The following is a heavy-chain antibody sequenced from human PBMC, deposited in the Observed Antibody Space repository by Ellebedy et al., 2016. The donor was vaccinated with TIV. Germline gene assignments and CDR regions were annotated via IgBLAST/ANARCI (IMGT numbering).Heavy chain of an antibody. J-gene: IGHJ4*02. V-gene: IGHV3-21*01. CDR2: ISCSRSYI. Sequence: GESLKISCAASGFTFSSYTMNWVRQAPGKGLEWVSSISCSRSYIYYTDSVKGRFTISRDNAKNSLYLQMNSLRAEDTAVYYCARDSIGFGEVYWGQGTLVTVSS. CDR3: ARDSIGFGEVY. D-gene: IGHD3-10*01. CDR1: GFTFSSYT.